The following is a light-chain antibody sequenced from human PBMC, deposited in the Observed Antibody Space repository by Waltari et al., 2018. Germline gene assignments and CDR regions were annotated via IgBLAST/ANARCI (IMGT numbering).Light chain of an antibody. CDR3: SSYAGSKNLGV. Sequence: QSALTQPPSASGSPGQSITISCTGTSSDIGGYNYVSWYQQHPGKAPKLMISEVNKRPAGVPDRFSGSKSGNTASLTVSGLQADDEAYYYCSSYAGSKNLGVFGGGTKLTVL. CDR1: SSDIGGYNY. CDR2: EVN. V-gene: IGLV2-8*01. J-gene: IGLJ3*02.